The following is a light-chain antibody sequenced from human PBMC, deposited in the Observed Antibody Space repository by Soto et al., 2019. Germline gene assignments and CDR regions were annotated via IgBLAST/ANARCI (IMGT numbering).Light chain of an antibody. V-gene: IGLV1-40*01. Sequence: QSVLTQPPSVSGAPGQRVTISCTGSSSNIGAGYEVNWYQHLPGAAPKLRIYGNTNRPSGVPDRFSGSKSGTSPSLAITGLQAEDEADYYCQSYDSSLSALYVFGTGTKLTVL. CDR1: SSNIGAGYE. J-gene: IGLJ1*01. CDR3: QSYDSSLSALYV. CDR2: GNT.